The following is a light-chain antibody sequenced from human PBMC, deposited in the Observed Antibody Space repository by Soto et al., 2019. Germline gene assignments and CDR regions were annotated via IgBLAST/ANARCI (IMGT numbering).Light chain of an antibody. CDR2: DAS. Sequence: EIALTQPPATLSLSPGEGAVLSCRASQSVSRSLTWYQHKPGQAPRLLIYDASTRATGIPRRFSGSGSGTDFTLTISSLEPEDFAVYYCQHYGSSWTFGQGTKVDIK. J-gene: IGKJ1*01. V-gene: IGKV3-11*01. CDR3: QHYGSSWT. CDR1: QSVSRS.